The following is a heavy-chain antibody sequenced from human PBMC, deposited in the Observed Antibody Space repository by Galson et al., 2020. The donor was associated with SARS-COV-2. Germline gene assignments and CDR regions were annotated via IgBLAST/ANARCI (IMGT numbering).Heavy chain of an antibody. D-gene: IGHD2-2*01. CDR1: GGSISSSYYY. J-gene: IGHJ3*02. Sequence: SETLSLTCTVSGGSISSSYYYWGWIRQPPGKGLEWIGSIYYSGGTYYNPSLESRVTISVDTSKNQFSLKLTSVTAADTALYYCATERVSMPAKYAFGIWGQGTMVTVSS. CDR2: IYYSGGT. CDR3: ATERVSMPAKYAFGI. V-gene: IGHV4-39*07.